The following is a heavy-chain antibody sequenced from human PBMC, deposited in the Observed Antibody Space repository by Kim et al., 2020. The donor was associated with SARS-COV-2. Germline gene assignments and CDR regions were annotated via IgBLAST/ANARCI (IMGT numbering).Heavy chain of an antibody. CDR2: ITPIFATP. V-gene: IGHV1-69*13. Sequence: SVKVSCKASGGNFRSHPSSWVRQAPGQGLEWVGGITPIFATPTYAQKFQGRVTITADDSTDTVFLELTSLTFDDTAVYYCSRDSTPFWGQGTSVIVSS. CDR3: SRDSTPF. D-gene: IGHD2-15*01. J-gene: IGHJ6*02. CDR1: GGNFRSHP.